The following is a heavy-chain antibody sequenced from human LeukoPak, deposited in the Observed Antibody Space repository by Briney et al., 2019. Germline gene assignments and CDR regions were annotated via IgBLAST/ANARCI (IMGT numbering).Heavy chain of an antibody. D-gene: IGHD5-24*01. CDR2: IYYSGST. CDR3: ARHGRSGWLQSGLDY. V-gene: IGHV4-39*01. J-gene: IGHJ4*02. Sequence: PSETLSLTCTVSGGSISSSSYYWGWIRQPPGKGLEWIGSIYYSGSTYYNPSLKSRVTISVDTSKNQFSLKLSSVTAADTAVYYCARHGRSGWLQSGLDYWGQGTLVTVFS. CDR1: GGSISSSSYY.